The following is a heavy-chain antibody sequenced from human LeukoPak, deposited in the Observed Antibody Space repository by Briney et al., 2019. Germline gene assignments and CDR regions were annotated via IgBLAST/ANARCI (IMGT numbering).Heavy chain of an antibody. D-gene: IGHD3-10*01. CDR1: GYTFTGYY. Sequence: GASVKVSCKASGYTFTGYYMHWVRQAPGQGLEWMGWINPNSGGTNYAQKFQGRVTMTRDMSTSTVYMELSSLRSEDTAVYYCARDKAGTMVRGVMGYWGQGTLVTVSS. V-gene: IGHV1-2*02. CDR3: ARDKAGTMVRGVMGY. CDR2: INPNSGGT. J-gene: IGHJ4*02.